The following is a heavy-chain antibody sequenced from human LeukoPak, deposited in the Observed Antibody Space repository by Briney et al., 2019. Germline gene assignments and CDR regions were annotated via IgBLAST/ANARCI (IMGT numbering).Heavy chain of an antibody. V-gene: IGHV3-23*01. J-gene: IGHJ3*02. CDR3: ARDLGAIFPAFDI. CDR2: ITSRGEST. Sequence: AGGSLRLSCAASGFTFSIYAMSWVRQAPGKGLQWVSSITSRGESTWYVDSVKGRFTITRDNSENTLYLQMNSLRAEDTAVYYCARDLGAIFPAFDIWGQGTMVTVSS. D-gene: IGHD3-3*01. CDR1: GFTFSIYA.